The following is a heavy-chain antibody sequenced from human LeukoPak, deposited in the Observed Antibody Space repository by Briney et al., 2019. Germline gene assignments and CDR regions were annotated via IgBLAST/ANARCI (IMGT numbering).Heavy chain of an antibody. CDR2: ISGSGGST. J-gene: IGHJ4*02. Sequence: GGSLRLSCAAYGFTFSSYAMSWVRQAPGKGLEWVSAISGSGGSTYYADSVKGRFTISRDNSKNTLYLQMNSLRAEDTAVYYCARDLGSGWYNPPDYWGQGTLVTVSS. CDR3: ARDLGSGWYNPPDY. D-gene: IGHD6-19*01. V-gene: IGHV3-23*01. CDR1: GFTFSSYA.